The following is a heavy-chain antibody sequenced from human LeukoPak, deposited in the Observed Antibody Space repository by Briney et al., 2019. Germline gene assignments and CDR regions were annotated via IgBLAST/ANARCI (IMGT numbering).Heavy chain of an antibody. CDR2: INWNGGST. J-gene: IGHJ6*03. CDR3: VRVGAGLMVGRDYYYMDV. V-gene: IGHV3-20*04. CDR1: GFTFDDYG. D-gene: IGHD2-15*01. Sequence: PGGSLRLSCAASGFTFDDYGMSWVRQAPGKGLEWVSGINWNGGSTGYADSVKGRFTISRDNAKNSLYLQMNSLRAEDTALYYCVRVGAGLMVGRDYYYMDVWGKGTTVTVSS.